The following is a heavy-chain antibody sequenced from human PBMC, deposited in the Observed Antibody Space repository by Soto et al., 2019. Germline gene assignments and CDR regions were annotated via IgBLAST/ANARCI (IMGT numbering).Heavy chain of an antibody. CDR1: GGTFSSYA. J-gene: IGHJ6*02. V-gene: IGHV1-69*13. CDR2: IIPIFGTA. CDR3: ARVGTYYYDSSGYYYGMDV. D-gene: IGHD3-22*01. Sequence: SVKVSCKASGGTFSSYAISWVRQAPGQGLEWMGGIIPIFGTANYAQKFQGRVTITADESTSTAYMELSSLRSEDTAVYYCARVGTYYYDSSGYYYGMDVWGQGTTVTVSS.